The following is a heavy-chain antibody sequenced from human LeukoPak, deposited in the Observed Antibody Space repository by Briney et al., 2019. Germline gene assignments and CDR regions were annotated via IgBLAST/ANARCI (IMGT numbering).Heavy chain of an antibody. V-gene: IGHV1-24*01. CDR2: FDPEDGET. D-gene: IGHD2-2*01. CDR3: ATGINQLLLFDY. Sequence: ASVKVSCKVSGYTLTELSMHWVRQAPGKGLEWMGGFDPEDGETIYAQKFQGRVNMTEDTSTDTAYMELSSLRSEDTAVYYCATGINQLLLFDYWGQGTLVTVSS. J-gene: IGHJ4*02. CDR1: GYTLTELS.